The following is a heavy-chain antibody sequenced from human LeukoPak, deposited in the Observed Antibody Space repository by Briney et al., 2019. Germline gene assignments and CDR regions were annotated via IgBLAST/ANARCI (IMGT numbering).Heavy chain of an antibody. V-gene: IGHV1-8*01. CDR2: MNPNSSNT. D-gene: IGHD2-21*02. J-gene: IGHJ6*02. CDR1: GYTFTSYD. CDR3: ARRGDLAAPHYNYYGMDV. Sequence: ASVKVSCKASGYTFTSYDINWVRQATGQGLEWMGWMNPNSSNTGYAQKFQGRVTMTRNTSISTAYMELSSLRSEDTAVYYCARRGDLAAPHYNYYGMDVWGQGTTVTVSS.